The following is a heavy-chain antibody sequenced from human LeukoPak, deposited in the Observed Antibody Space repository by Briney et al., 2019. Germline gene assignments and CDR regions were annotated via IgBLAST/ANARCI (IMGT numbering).Heavy chain of an antibody. CDR1: GITLSDFW. D-gene: IGHD6-19*01. V-gene: IGHV3-23*01. CDR2: ISGSDGST. CDR3: ATYSGWVDY. J-gene: IGHJ4*02. Sequence: GGSLRLSCAASGITLSDFWFSWVRQAPGKGLEWVSVISGSDGSTYYADSVTGRFTVSRDNSKNTLYLQMNSLRAEDTAVYYCATYSGWVDYWGQGILVTVSS.